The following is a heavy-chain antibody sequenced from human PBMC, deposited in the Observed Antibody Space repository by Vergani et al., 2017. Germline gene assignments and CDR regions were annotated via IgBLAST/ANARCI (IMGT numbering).Heavy chain of an antibody. D-gene: IGHD5-24*01. CDR2: INHSGST. CDR1: GGSFSGYY. Sequence: QVQLQQWGAGLLKPSETLSLTCAVYGGSFSGYYWSWIRQPPGKGLEWIGEINHSGSTNYNPSLKSRVTISVDTSKNQFSLKLSSVTAADTAVYYCARGGNGYNYGFSYYFDYWGQGTLVTVSS. J-gene: IGHJ4*02. CDR3: ARGGNGYNYGFSYYFDY. V-gene: IGHV4-34*01.